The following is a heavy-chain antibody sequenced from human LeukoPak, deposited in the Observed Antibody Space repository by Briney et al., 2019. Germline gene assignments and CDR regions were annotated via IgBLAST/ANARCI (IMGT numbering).Heavy chain of an antibody. Sequence: ASVKVSCKVSGYTLTELPMHWVRQAPGKGLEWMGGFDPEDGETIYAQKFQGRVTMTEDTSTDTAYMELSSLRSEDTAVYYCATAEDIVVAPDYWGQGTLVTVSS. D-gene: IGHD2-2*01. CDR3: ATAEDIVVAPDY. CDR1: GYTLTELP. CDR2: FDPEDGET. J-gene: IGHJ4*02. V-gene: IGHV1-24*01.